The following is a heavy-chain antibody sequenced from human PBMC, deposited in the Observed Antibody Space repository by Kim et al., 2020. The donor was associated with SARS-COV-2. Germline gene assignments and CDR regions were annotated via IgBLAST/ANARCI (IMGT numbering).Heavy chain of an antibody. Sequence: TYYEDSVTGRLTNAKDNSKTTLYLQMNSLRAEDTAVYYCARETYYYDSSGWGQGTLVTVSS. CDR3: ARETYYYDSSG. CDR2: T. D-gene: IGHD3-22*01. J-gene: IGHJ4*02. V-gene: IGHV3-53*01.